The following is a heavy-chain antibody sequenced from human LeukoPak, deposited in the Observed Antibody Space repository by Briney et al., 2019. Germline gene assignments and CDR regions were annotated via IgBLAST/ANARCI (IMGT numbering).Heavy chain of an antibody. CDR1: GYTFTSYY. D-gene: IGHD5-18*01. V-gene: IGHV1-46*01. J-gene: IGHJ5*02. Sequence: ASVKVSCKASGYTFTSYYMHWVRQAPGQGLEWMGIINPSGGSTSYAQKFQGRVTMTRDTSTSTVYMELSSLRSEDTAVYYCARDPNPYSYGFVTGYWFDPWGQGTLVTVSS. CDR2: INPSGGST. CDR3: ARDPNPYSYGFVTGYWFDP.